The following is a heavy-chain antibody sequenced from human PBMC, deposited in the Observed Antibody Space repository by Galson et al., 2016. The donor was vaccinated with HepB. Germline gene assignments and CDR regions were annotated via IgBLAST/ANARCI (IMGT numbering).Heavy chain of an antibody. J-gene: IGHJ4*02. Sequence: SLRLSCAASGYSFWRYWMSWVRQAPGKGLEWMAVISYDGSFRYYADSVKGRFTISRDNSKNTLYLQMHRLRFEDTAVYYCASDPRQWQRGYNYGFEYWGQGTLVSVSS. CDR2: ISYDGSFR. CDR3: ASDPRQWQRGYNYGFEY. CDR1: GYSFWRYW. V-gene: IGHV3-30*03. D-gene: IGHD5-18*01.